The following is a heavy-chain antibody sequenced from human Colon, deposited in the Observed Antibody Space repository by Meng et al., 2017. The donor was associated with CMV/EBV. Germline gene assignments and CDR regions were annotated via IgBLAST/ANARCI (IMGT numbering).Heavy chain of an antibody. D-gene: IGHD6-13*01. CDR3: VRLLGIAAGGIDH. Sequence: KVSCKGSGYTFASSWIGWVRQMPGRGLEWMGSIYPADSDTRYSPSFQGQVIISAEKSISIAYLQWRSLTASDSDMYYCVRLLGIAAGGIDHWGQGTLVTVSS. J-gene: IGHJ4*02. CDR1: GYTFASSW. V-gene: IGHV5-51*01. CDR2: IYPADSDT.